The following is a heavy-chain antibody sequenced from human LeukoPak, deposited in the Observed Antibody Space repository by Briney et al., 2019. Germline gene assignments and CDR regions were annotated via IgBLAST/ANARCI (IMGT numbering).Heavy chain of an antibody. CDR3: AKIRPPDYYYYYYMDV. Sequence: SETLSLTCTVSGGSISSYYWSWIRQPPGKGLEWIGYIYYSGSTNYNPSLKSRVTISVDTSKNQFSLKLSSVTAADTAVYYCAKIRPPDYYYYYYMDVWGKGTTVTVS. V-gene: IGHV4-59*01. J-gene: IGHJ6*03. CDR1: GGSISSYY. CDR2: IYYSGST.